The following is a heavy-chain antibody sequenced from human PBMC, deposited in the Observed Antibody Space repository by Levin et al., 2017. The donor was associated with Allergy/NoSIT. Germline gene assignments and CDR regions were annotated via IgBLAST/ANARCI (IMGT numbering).Heavy chain of an antibody. J-gene: IGHJ6*03. CDR3: AKDSAGGYYGSGSESYYYYYMDV. CDR2: ISGSGGST. CDR1: GFTFSSYA. Sequence: PGGSLRLSCAASGFTFSSYAMSWVRQAPGKGLEWVSAISGSGGSTYYADSVKGRFTISRDNSKNTLYLQMNSLRAEDTAVYYCAKDSAGGYYGSGSESYYYYYMDVWGKGTTVTVSS. D-gene: IGHD3-10*01. V-gene: IGHV3-23*01.